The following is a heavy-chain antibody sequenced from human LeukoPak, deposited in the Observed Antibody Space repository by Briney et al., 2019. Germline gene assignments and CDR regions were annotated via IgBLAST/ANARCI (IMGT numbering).Heavy chain of an antibody. CDR2: ISYDGSNK. D-gene: IGHD4-23*01. CDR3: AKDLGDYDGNSDLNY. J-gene: IGHJ4*02. Sequence: GRSLRLSCAASGFTFSNYGMHWVRQAPGKGLEWVAVISYDGSNKYYADSVKGRLTISRDNSRNTLYLQMNSLRAEDTAMYYCAKDLGDYDGNSDLNYWGQGTLVTVSS. CDR1: GFTFSNYG. V-gene: IGHV3-30*18.